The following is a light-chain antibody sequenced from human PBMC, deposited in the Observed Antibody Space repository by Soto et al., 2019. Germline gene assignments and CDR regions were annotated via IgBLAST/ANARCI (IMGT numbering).Light chain of an antibody. CDR2: AAS. V-gene: IGKV1-39*01. Sequence: DIQMTQSPSSLSASVGDRVTITCRGSQSISTYLNWYQQKPGKAPKLLIYAASSLQSGVPSRFSGSGSGTDFTLTISSLQADDFATYYCQQSYSTPMYTFGQGTKLEIK. CDR3: QQSYSTPMYT. CDR1: QSISTY. J-gene: IGKJ2*01.